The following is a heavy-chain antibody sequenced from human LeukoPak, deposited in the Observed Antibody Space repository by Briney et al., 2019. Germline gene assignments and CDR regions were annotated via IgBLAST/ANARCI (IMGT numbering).Heavy chain of an antibody. V-gene: IGHV3-74*01. Sequence: GSLRLSCEASGFTFSNYWMHWVRQAPGKGLMWVSQISTDGSQTFYADSVKGRFTISRDNAKNTLFLQMDSLRPEDTAVYYCVRSLRSADFWGQGTLVTVSS. J-gene: IGHJ4*02. CDR2: ISTDGSQT. CDR3: VRSLRSADF. CDR1: GFTFSNYW.